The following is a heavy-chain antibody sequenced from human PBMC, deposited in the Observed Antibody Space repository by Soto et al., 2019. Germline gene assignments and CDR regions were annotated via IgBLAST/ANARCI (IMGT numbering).Heavy chain of an antibody. CDR2: IYYSGST. Sequence: PSETLALTCTVYGGSISSSSYYWGWIRQPPGKGLEWIGSIYYSGSTYYNPSLKSRVTISVDTSKNQFSLKLSSVTAADTAVYYCARRIRGYSYGSYNWFDPWGQGTLVTVSS. D-gene: IGHD5-18*01. V-gene: IGHV4-39*01. CDR1: GGSISSSSYY. CDR3: ARRIRGYSYGSYNWFDP. J-gene: IGHJ5*02.